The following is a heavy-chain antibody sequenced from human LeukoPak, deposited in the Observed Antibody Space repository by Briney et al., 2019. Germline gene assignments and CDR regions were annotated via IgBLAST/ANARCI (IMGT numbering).Heavy chain of an antibody. D-gene: IGHD5-24*01. CDR2: IYYSGST. J-gene: IGHJ4*02. CDR1: GGSISSYY. CDR3: ARDRWLQFGPYFDY. Sequence: ASETLSLTCTVSGGSISSYYWSWIRQPPGKGLEWIGYIYYSGSTNYNPSLKSRVTISVDTSKNQFSLKLSSVTAADTAVYYCARDRWLQFGPYFDYWGQGTLVTVSS. V-gene: IGHV4-59*12.